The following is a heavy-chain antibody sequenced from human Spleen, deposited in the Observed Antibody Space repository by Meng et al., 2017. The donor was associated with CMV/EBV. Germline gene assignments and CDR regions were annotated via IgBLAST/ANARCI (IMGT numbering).Heavy chain of an antibody. CDR3: ARDRYTSSLALSSV. J-gene: IGHJ6*02. CDR1: GYPFSDHY. CDR2: INPNSGDS. V-gene: IGHV1-2*02. Sequence: ASVKVSCKASGYPFSDHYIHWVRQAPGQGLEWLGWINPNSGDSNYAQNFQGRVTMTRDTSISTAYMELSSLRSDDSAVYYCARDRYTSSLALSSVWGQGTTVTVSS. D-gene: IGHD3-16*02.